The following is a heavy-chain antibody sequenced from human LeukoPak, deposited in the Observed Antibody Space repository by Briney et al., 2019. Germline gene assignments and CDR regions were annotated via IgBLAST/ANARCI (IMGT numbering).Heavy chain of an antibody. CDR2: ISSSSYI. J-gene: IGHJ4*02. D-gene: IGHD5-18*01. CDR3: ARDRVRGYSYGSFDY. Sequence: PGGSLRLSCAASGFTFSSYSMNWVRQAPGTGLEWVSSISSSSYIYYADSVKGRFTISRDNAKNSLYLQMNSLRAENTAVYYCARDRVRGYSYGSFDYWGQGTLVTVSS. V-gene: IGHV3-21*01. CDR1: GFTFSSYS.